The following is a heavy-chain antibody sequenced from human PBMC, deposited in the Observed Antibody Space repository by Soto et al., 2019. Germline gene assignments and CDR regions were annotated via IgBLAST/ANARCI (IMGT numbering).Heavy chain of an antibody. D-gene: IGHD3-10*01. CDR3: ARDALFGSGSYVTGWLDS. CDR1: GYAFTSYY. CDR2: IHPSGGST. J-gene: IGHJ5*01. V-gene: IGHV1-46*03. Sequence: QVQLVQSGAEVKKPGASVELSCKASGYAFTSYYVHWVRQAPGQGLEWMGIIHPSGGSTTYARKFRGRVIMSRDTATSTVYMELRRLTSEDTAVYFCARDALFGSGSYVTGWLDSWGQGTLVTVSS.